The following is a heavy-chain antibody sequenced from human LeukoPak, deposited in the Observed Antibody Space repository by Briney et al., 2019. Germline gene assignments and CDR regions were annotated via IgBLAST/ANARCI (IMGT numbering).Heavy chain of an antibody. J-gene: IGHJ4*02. CDR3: ARTAPAVYGDHLDY. CDR1: GFTFSSYT. V-gene: IGHV3-21*01. D-gene: IGHD4-17*01. Sequence: PGGSLRLSCAASGFTFSSYTINWVRQAPGKGLEWVSSISSTSSYIYYADSLKGRFTIPRDNAENSLYLQMNSLRAEDTAVYYCARTAPAVYGDHLDYWGQGTLVTVSS. CDR2: ISSTSSYI.